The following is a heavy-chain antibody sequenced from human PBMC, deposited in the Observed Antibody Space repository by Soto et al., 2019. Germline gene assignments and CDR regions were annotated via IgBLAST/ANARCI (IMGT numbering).Heavy chain of an antibody. J-gene: IGHJ6*02. CDR3: ARQYCSSGRCYDGMDV. D-gene: IGHD2-15*01. CDR2: IYYSGST. V-gene: IGHV4-61*01. CDR1: GGSVSSGSYY. Sequence: PSETLSLTCTVSGGSVSSGSYYWSWIRQPPGKGLEWLGYIYYSGSTNYSPSLKSRVSMSVSTSKTQFSLRLSSVTAADTAVYYCARQYCSSGRCYDGMDVWGQGTTVTVSS.